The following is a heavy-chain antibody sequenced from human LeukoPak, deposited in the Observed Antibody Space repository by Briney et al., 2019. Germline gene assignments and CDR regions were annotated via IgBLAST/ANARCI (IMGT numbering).Heavy chain of an antibody. V-gene: IGHV4-61*01. CDR2: IYYSGST. Sequence: SETLSLTCTVSGVSVSSGSHYWSWIRQPPGKRLEWIGYIYYSGSTNYNPSLKSRVTISLDTSKNEFSLNLTSVTAADTAVYYCAREGYSYEIDFWGQGTLVTVSS. CDR3: AREGYSYEIDF. J-gene: IGHJ4*02. CDR1: GVSVSSGSHY. D-gene: IGHD5-18*01.